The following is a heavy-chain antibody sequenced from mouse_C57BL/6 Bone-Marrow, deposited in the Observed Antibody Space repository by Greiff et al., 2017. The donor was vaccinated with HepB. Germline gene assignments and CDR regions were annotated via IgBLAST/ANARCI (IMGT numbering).Heavy chain of an antibody. D-gene: IGHD1-1*01. CDR3: ARPITTVVATGAMDY. Sequence: EVKVVESGGGLVQPGGSLSLSCAASGFTFTDYYMSWVRQPPGKALEWLGFIRNKANGYTTEYSASVKGRFTISRDNSQSILYLQMNALRAEDSATYYCARPITTVVATGAMDYWGQGTSVTVSS. CDR2: IRNKANGYTT. CDR1: GFTFTDYY. J-gene: IGHJ4*01. V-gene: IGHV7-3*01.